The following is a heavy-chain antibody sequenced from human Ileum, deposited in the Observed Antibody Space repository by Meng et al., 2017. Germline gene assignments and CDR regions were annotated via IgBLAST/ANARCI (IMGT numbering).Heavy chain of an antibody. D-gene: IGHD3-10*01. CDR3: AQVYYYGSGNAYFDY. Sequence: QITLKESGPTLVKPTQTLTLTFHFSGFSLSTSGVGVGWIRQPPGKALEWLALIYWDDDKRYSPSLKSRLTITKDTSKNQVVLTMTNMDPVDTATYYCAQVYYYGSGNAYFDYWGQGTLVTVSS. V-gene: IGHV2-5*02. CDR1: GFSLSTSGVG. J-gene: IGHJ4*02. CDR2: IYWDDDK.